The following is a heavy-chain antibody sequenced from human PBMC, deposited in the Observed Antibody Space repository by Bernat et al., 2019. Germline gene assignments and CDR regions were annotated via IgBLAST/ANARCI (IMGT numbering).Heavy chain of an antibody. J-gene: IGHJ4*02. CDR3: ARQSGIAVLFDY. CDR1: GGSISSSSYY. Sequence: QLQLQESGPGLVKPSETLSLTCTVSGGSISSSSYYWGWIRQPPGKGLEWIGSIYYSGSTYYNPSLKSRFTISVDTSKNQFSLKLSSVTAADTAVYYCARQSGIAVLFDYWGQGTLVTVSS. CDR2: IYYSGST. V-gene: IGHV4-39*01. D-gene: IGHD6-19*01.